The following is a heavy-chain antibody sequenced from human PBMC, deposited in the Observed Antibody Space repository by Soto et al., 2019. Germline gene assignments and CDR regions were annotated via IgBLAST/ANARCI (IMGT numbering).Heavy chain of an antibody. CDR2: LNQNASSP. V-gene: IGHV3-74*01. D-gene: IGHD2-8*01. J-gene: IGHJ4*02. Sequence: EVQLLESGGGSVRPGGTLTLSCAASGFTFSHYWMHWVRQVPGRGLLWVSRLNQNASSPSYAVSVKGRFTISRDNAKNTLYLHMSSLRAEDSAIYYCVRSTSGCFDYWGQGAVVSVSS. CDR3: VRSTSGCFDY. CDR1: GFTFSHYW.